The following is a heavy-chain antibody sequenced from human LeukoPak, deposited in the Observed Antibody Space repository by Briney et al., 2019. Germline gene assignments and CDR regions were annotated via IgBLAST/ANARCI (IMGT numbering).Heavy chain of an antibody. CDR3: ARTLTYYYDSSSRPDAFDI. Sequence: PSETLSLTCTVSGGSISSSSYYWGWIRQPPGKGLEWIGSIYYSGSTYYNPSLKSRVTISVYTSQKQFSLKLSSVTAADTAVYYCARTLTYYYDSSSRPDAFDIWGQGTMVTVSS. J-gene: IGHJ3*02. V-gene: IGHV4-39*01. CDR2: IYYSGST. D-gene: IGHD3-22*01. CDR1: GGSISSSSYY.